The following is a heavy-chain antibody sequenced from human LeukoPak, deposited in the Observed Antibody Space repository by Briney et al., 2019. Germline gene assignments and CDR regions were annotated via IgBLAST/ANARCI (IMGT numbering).Heavy chain of an antibody. J-gene: IGHJ4*02. Sequence: KPSETLSLTCAVYGGSFSGYYWSWIRQPPGKGLEWIGEINHSGSTNYNPSLKSRVTISVDTSKNQFSLKLSSVTAADTAVYYCARGTPGDYWGQGTLVTVSS. D-gene: IGHD2-15*01. CDR3: ARGTPGDY. V-gene: IGHV4-34*01. CDR2: INHSGST. CDR1: GGSFSGYY.